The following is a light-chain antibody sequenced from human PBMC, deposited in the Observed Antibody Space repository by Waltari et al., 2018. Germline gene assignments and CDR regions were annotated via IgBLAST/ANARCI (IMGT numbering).Light chain of an antibody. Sequence: DIVMTQSPDSLAVSLGERATVNCQSSQSVLYSPNNKNHLAWYQQKPGQPPKLLIYWASTRESGVPDRFSGSGSGTDFTLTISSLQAEDVAVYYCQQYANTPRTFGQGTTVEIK. CDR1: QSVLYSPNNKNH. V-gene: IGKV4-1*01. CDR2: WAS. J-gene: IGKJ1*01. CDR3: QQYANTPRT.